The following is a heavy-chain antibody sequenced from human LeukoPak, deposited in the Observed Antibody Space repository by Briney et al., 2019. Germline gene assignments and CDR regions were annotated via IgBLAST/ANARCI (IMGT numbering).Heavy chain of an antibody. Sequence: SLRLSCAASGFTFDDYAMHWVRQAPGKGLEWVSGISWNSGSIGYADSVEGRFTISRDNPRNTLYMQMNSLRDEDTAVYYCAIMHGYYDGSGYWVQWGQGTLVTVSS. CDR1: GFTFDDYA. D-gene: IGHD3-22*01. CDR3: AIMHGYYDGSGYWVQ. J-gene: IGHJ1*01. CDR2: ISWNSGSI. V-gene: IGHV3-9*01.